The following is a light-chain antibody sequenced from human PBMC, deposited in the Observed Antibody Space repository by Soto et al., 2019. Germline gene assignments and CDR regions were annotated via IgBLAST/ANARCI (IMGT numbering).Light chain of an antibody. Sequence: QSVLTQPPSASGTPGHRVTISCSGSSSNIGSNTVNWYKQIPGTAPKLLIYNNNQRPSGVPDRFSGSKSGTSASLAISGLQAEDEANYYCAEWYDSMNGVVFGTGTKVTVL. CDR3: AEWYDSMNGVV. CDR2: NNN. V-gene: IGLV1-44*01. CDR1: SSNIGSNT. J-gene: IGLJ1*01.